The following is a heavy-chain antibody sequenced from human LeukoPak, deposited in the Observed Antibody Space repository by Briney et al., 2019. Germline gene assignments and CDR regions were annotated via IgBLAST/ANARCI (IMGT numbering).Heavy chain of an antibody. CDR1: GGSISSFY. Sequence: PSETLSLTCTVSGGSISSFYWSWIRQPAGKGLEWIGSIYYSGSTYYNPSLKSRVTISVDTSKNQFSLKLSSVTAADTAVYYCARLGYSGSYYVGYYFDYWGQGTLVTVSS. V-gene: IGHV4-59*05. CDR2: IYYSGST. CDR3: ARLGYSGSYYVGYYFDY. D-gene: IGHD1-26*01. J-gene: IGHJ4*02.